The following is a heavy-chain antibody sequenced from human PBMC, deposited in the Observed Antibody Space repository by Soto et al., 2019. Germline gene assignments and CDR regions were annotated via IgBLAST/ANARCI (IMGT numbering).Heavy chain of an antibody. J-gene: IGHJ6*02. V-gene: IGHV4-59*01. D-gene: IGHD3-16*01. CDR1: GGSISSYY. Sequence: QVQLQESGPGLVKPSETLSLTCTVSGGSISSYYWSWIRQPPGKGLEWIGYIYYSGITNYNPSLKSRAPXSXDXXKSQFSLKLSSVTAAETAVYYCARYESNYYYGMHVWGQGTTVTVS. CDR2: IYYSGIT. CDR3: ARYESNYYYGMHV.